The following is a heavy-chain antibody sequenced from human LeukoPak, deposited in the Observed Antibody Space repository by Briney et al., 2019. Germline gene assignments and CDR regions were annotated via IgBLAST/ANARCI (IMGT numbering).Heavy chain of an antibody. CDR3: EKSGSNYDYVWGSYRPTEYYFDC. V-gene: IGHV3-30*02. J-gene: IGHJ4*02. D-gene: IGHD3-16*02. Sequence: GGSLRLSCAASGFTFSSYAMHWVRQAPGKGLEGVAFVRYDGSNKYYADSVKGRFTISRDNSKNTLYLQMNSLRGEDTAVYYCEKSGSNYDYVWGSYRPTEYYFDCWGQGTLVTVSS. CDR1: GFTFSSYA. CDR2: VRYDGSNK.